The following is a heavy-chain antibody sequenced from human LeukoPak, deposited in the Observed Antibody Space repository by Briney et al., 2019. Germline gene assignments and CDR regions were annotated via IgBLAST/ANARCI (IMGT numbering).Heavy chain of an antibody. CDR2: IIPILGLA. D-gene: IGHD2-15*01. CDR3: ARVYHNPGGYCSGGSCYLDNWFDP. CDR1: GGTFSSYT. V-gene: IGHV1-69*02. J-gene: IGHJ5*02. Sequence: GASVKVSCKASGGTFSSYTISWVRQAPGQGLEWMGRIIPILGLANYAQKFQGRVTITADKSTSTAYMELSSLRSEDTAVYSCARVYHNPGGYCSGGSCYLDNWFDPWGQGTLVTVSS.